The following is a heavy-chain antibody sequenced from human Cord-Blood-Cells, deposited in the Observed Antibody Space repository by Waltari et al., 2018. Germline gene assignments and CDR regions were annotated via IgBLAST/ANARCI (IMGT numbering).Heavy chain of an antibody. J-gene: IGHJ4*02. CDR3: AKDRPLTGYYYFDY. CDR2: ISGSGGST. Sequence: EVQLLESGGGLVQPGGSLRLSCAASGFTFSSYAMSRVRQAPGKGLEWVAAISGSGGSTYYADSVKGRFTISRDNSKNTLYLQMNSLRAEDTAVYYWAKDRPLTGYYYFDYWGQGTLVTVSS. V-gene: IGHV3-23*01. CDR1: GFTFSSYA. D-gene: IGHD3-9*01.